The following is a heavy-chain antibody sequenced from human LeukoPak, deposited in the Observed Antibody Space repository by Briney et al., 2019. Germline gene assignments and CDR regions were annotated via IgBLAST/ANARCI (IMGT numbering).Heavy chain of an antibody. J-gene: IGHJ5*02. CDR1: GFTFSSYG. CDR2: ISYDGSNE. V-gene: IGHV3-30*18. CDR3: AKNPSGVDIAATEP. Sequence: PGGSLRLSCAASGFTFSSYGMHWVRQAPGRGLDWVAFISYDGSNEYYADSVKGRFTISRDNSKNTLYLQMNSLRPEDTAVYYCAKNPSGVDIAATEPWGQGTLVTVPS. D-gene: IGHD6-13*01.